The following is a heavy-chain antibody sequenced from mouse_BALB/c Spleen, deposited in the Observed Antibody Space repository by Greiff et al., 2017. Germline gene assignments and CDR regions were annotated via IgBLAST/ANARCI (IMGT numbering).Heavy chain of an antibody. CDR1: GYAFSSYW. CDR3: ARKGYAYAMDY. Sequence: VQRVESGAELVRPGSSVKISCKASGYAFSSYWMNWVKQRPGQGLEWIGQIYPGDGDTNYNGKFKGKATLTADKSSSTAYMQLSSLTSEDSAVYFCARKGYAYAMDYWGQGTSVTVSS. D-gene: IGHD2-10*02. V-gene: IGHV1-80*01. CDR2: IYPGDGDT. J-gene: IGHJ4*01.